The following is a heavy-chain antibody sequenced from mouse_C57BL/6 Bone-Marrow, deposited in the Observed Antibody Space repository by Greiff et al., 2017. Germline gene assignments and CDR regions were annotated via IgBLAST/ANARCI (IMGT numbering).Heavy chain of an antibody. V-gene: IGHV5-16*01. J-gene: IGHJ4*01. Sequence: EVHLVESEGGLVQPGSSMKLSCTASGFTFSDYYMAWVRQVPEKGLEWVANINYDGSSTYYLDSLKSRFIISRDNAKNILYLQMSSLKSEDTATYYCARLVTGYYAMDYWGQGTSVTVSS. CDR1: GFTFSDYY. CDR2: INYDGSST. D-gene: IGHD2-5*01. CDR3: ARLVTGYYAMDY.